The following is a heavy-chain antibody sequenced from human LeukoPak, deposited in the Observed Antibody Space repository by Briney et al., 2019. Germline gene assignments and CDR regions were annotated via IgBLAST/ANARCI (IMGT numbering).Heavy chain of an antibody. CDR2: IYYSGST. CDR3: ARRRKDNAFDI. Sequence: SETLSLTCTVSGGSTSSYYWSWIRQPPGKGLEWIGYIYYSGSTNYNPSLKSRVTISVDTSKNQFSLKLSSVTAADTAVYYCARRRKDNAFDIWGQGTMVTVSS. CDR1: GGSTSSYY. V-gene: IGHV4-59*08. D-gene: IGHD1-14*01. J-gene: IGHJ3*02.